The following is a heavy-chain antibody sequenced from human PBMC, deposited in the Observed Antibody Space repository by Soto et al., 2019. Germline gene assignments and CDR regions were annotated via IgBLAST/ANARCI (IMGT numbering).Heavy chain of an antibody. V-gene: IGHV3-48*03. CDR2: VSPDGSAV. D-gene: IGHD3-3*01. CDR1: VFTFSNYE. CDR3: ARGSGITIFGVVITYGMDV. J-gene: IGHJ6*02. Sequence: PGGSLRLSCSGSVFTFSNYEMGWVRQAPGKGLEWVSSVSPDGSAVFYADSVKGQFTISRDNAKSSLYLQMNSLRAEDTAVYYCARGSGITIFGVVITYGMDVWGQGTTVTVSS.